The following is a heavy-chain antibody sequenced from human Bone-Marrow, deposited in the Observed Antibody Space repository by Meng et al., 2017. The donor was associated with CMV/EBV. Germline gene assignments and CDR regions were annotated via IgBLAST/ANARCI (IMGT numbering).Heavy chain of an antibody. Sequence: ASVKVSCKASGYIFTSYGITWVRQAPGQGLEWMGWIGIDDGKTNYAQKLQGRVTMTTVTSTRTAHMELRRMRSDDTAVYYCATSSLGGYYGPVDYWGQGTLVTVPS. CDR1: GYIFTSYG. CDR2: IGIDDGKT. J-gene: IGHJ4*02. D-gene: IGHD3-3*01. V-gene: IGHV1-18*01. CDR3: ATSSLGGYYGPVDY.